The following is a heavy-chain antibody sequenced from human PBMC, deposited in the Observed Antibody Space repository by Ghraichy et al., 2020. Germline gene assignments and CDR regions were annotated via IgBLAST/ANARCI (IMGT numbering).Heavy chain of an antibody. CDR3: AREETIAVAGTYYYYGMDV. D-gene: IGHD6-19*01. V-gene: IGHV3-74*01. CDR2: INSDGSST. Sequence: GGSLRLSCAASGFTFSSYWMHWVRQAPGKGLVWVSRINSDGSSTSYADSVKGRFTISRDNAKNTLYLQMNSLRAEDTAVYYCAREETIAVAGTYYYYGMDVWGQGTTVTVSS. CDR1: GFTFSSYW. J-gene: IGHJ6*02.